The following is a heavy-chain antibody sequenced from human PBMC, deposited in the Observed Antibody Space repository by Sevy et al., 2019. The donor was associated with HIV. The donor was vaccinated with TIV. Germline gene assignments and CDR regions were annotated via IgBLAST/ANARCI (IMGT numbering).Heavy chain of an antibody. Sequence: GESLKISCAASGFTFSSYWMSWVRQAPGKGLEWVANIKQDGSEKYYVDSVKGRFTISRDNAKNSLYLQMNSLRAEDTAVYYCARVVNYGDYYFDYWGQGTLVTVSS. CDR1: GFTFSSYW. J-gene: IGHJ4*02. CDR2: IKQDGSEK. V-gene: IGHV3-7*03. CDR3: ARVVNYGDYYFDY. D-gene: IGHD4-17*01.